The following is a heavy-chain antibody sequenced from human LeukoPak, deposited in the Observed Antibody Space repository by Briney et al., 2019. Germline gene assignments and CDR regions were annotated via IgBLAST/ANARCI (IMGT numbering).Heavy chain of an antibody. CDR3: ARGAPTTRIGAGRFDY. V-gene: IGHV1-46*02. CDR2: INPSCGST. Sequence: ASVKVSCKACGYSFHNYYVHWLGQAPGQGIEWMGEINPSCGSTSYAQKFQGRITVTRDTYTNTVYMDLSSLRSEDTATYYCARGAPTTRIGAGRFDYWGQGSLLTVAS. CDR1: GYSFHNYY. D-gene: IGHD5-12*01. J-gene: IGHJ4*02.